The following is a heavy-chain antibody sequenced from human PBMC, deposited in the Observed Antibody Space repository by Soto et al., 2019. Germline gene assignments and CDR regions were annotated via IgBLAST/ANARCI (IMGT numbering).Heavy chain of an antibody. Sequence: QVQLEQSGAEVKKPGSSVKVSCKASGGTLSDHGVAWLRQAPGQGLEWMGGTIPVFNTAKYAQKFQGRVTVTADKFTNIAYMELSSLRSEATAFYFCGRGAYGSGNYYTGPSAFDIWGQGTVVIVSS. CDR3: GRGAYGSGNYYTGPSAFDI. J-gene: IGHJ3*02. V-gene: IGHV1-69*06. D-gene: IGHD3-10*01. CDR2: TIPVFNTA. CDR1: GGTLSDHG.